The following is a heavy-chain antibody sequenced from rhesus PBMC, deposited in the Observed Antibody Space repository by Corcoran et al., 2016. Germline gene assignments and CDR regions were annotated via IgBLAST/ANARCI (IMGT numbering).Heavy chain of an antibody. CDR1: GGSVSSSNW. V-gene: IGHV4-65*01. Sequence: QVQLQESGPGLVKPSETLSLTCAVSGGSVSSSNWWSWIRQPPGKGLEWIGYISGSSGSTYYNPSPKSRVTISTDTSKNPFSLKLSSVTAADTAVYHCARDTCDYWGQGVLVTVSS. CDR3: ARDTCDY. D-gene: IGHD5-12*01. CDR2: ISGSSGST. J-gene: IGHJ4*01.